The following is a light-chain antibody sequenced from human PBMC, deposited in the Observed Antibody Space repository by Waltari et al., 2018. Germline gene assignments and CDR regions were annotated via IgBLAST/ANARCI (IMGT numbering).Light chain of an antibody. J-gene: IGLJ3*02. CDR3: QVWHHTNDQEGV. CDR1: NIGGKS. V-gene: IGLV3-21*02. Sequence: YVLTPPPSVSVAPGQTARLTCGGYNIGGKSVHWYQQKPGQAPGLVVYNDSARPSGIPERFSGSNSGNTATLTITRVEAGDEADYYCQVWHHTNDQEGVFGGGTTLTV. CDR2: NDS.